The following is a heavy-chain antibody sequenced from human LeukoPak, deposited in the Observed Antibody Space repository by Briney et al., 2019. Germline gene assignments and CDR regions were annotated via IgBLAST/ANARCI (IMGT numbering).Heavy chain of an antibody. Sequence: PSETLSLTCTVSGGSIRSYYWSWIRQPPGKGLEWIGYIYYSGSTNYNPSLKSRGTISVDTSKNQFSLKVSSVTAADTAVYYCARSAYSSHSFDYWGQGTLVTVSS. J-gene: IGHJ4*02. CDR1: GGSIRSYY. V-gene: IGHV4-59*01. CDR2: IYYSGST. D-gene: IGHD3-16*01. CDR3: ARSAYSSHSFDY.